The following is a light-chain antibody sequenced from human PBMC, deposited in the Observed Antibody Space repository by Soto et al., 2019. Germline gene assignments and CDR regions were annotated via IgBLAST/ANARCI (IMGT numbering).Light chain of an antibody. CDR1: HDFSNF. V-gene: IGKV1-9*01. CDR2: DAS. J-gene: IGKJ4*01. Sequence: DIQLTQSPSFLSASIGDRVTITCRASHDFSNFLAWYQQKSGRAPKLLMYDASTLQSGVPSRFSGSGSGTEFTLTISSLQPEDFATYYCQQLYSXPLTCGVGTKV. CDR3: QQLYSXPLT.